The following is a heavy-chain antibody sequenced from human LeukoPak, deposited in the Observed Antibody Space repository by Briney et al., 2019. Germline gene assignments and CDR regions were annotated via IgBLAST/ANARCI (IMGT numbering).Heavy chain of an antibody. CDR1: GFTFTNHG. V-gene: IGHV3-30*02. CDR3: AKDAANLLYYSDN. J-gene: IGHJ4*02. D-gene: IGHD2-15*01. Sequence: GGSLRLSCVASGFTFTNHGMHWVRQAPGKGLEWVASIWDDGSDKYSADSVRGRFTISRDNSKKTLYLQMNSLRAEDTAVYYCAKDAANLLYYSDNSGQGDLVNVSS. CDR2: IWDDGSDK.